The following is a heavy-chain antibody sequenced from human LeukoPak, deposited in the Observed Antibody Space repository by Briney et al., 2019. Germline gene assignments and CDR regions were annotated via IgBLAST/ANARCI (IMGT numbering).Heavy chain of an antibody. CDR3: ARGISRYSGYEYPLDY. Sequence: PGGSLRLSCAASGFTFSSYWMHWVRQAPGKGLVGVSRIDNGGSSTNYADSVRGRFTISRDNAKNTLYLQMNSLRAEDTAVYYCARGISRYSGYEYPLDYWGQGTLVTVSS. V-gene: IGHV3-74*01. J-gene: IGHJ4*02. D-gene: IGHD5-12*01. CDR1: GFTFSSYW. CDR2: IDNGGSST.